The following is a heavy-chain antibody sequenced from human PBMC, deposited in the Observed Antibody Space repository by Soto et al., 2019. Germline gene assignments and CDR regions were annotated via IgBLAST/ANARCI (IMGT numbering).Heavy chain of an antibody. CDR2: FDPEDGET. J-gene: IGHJ6*02. D-gene: IGHD3-10*01. V-gene: IGHV1-24*01. CDR3: ATDLPVTVVRGVKYYYYYYGMDV. Sequence: ASVKVSCKVSGYTLTELSMHWVRQAPGKGLEWMGGFDPEDGETIYAQKFQGRVTMTEDTSTDTAYMELSSLRSEDTAVYYCATDLPVTVVRGVKYYYYYYGMDVWGQGTTVTVSS. CDR1: GYTLTELS.